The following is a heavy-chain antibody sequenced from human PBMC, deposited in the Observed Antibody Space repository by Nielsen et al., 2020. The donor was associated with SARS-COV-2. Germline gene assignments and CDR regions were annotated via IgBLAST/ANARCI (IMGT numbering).Heavy chain of an antibody. Sequence: SETLSLTCTVSGGSISSGGYYWNWIRQHPGKGLEWIENIYYSGSTFYNPSVKSHFTMSLDTSKNQFSLNRTSVTAADTAVYYCARDSTAAIGGAWFDPWGQGTLVTVSS. CDR3: ARDSTAAIGGAWFDP. J-gene: IGHJ5*02. CDR1: GGSISSGGYY. D-gene: IGHD2-2*02. V-gene: IGHV4-31*01. CDR2: IYYSGST.